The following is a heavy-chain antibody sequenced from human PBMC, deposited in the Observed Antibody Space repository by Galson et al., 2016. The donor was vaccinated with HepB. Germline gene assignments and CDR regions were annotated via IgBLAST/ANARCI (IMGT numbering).Heavy chain of an antibody. CDR2: IYDSGST. D-gene: IGHD3-10*01. V-gene: IGHV4-31*03. CDR3: ARGGGGSGSPFDF. Sequence: TLSLTCTVSGGSISSGGHYWSWIRQHPGKGLEWIGCIYDSGSTYYNPSLKSRVTISGETSRNQFSLRLSSVTAADTAVYYCARGGGGSGSPFDFWGQGTLVTVSS. J-gene: IGHJ4*02. CDR1: GGSISSGGHY.